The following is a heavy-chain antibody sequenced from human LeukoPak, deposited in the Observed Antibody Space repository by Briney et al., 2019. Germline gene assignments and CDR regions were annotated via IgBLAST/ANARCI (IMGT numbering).Heavy chain of an antibody. Sequence: TGGSLRLSCAASGFTFSSYSMNWVRQAPGKGLEWVSSISSSSSYIYYADSVKGRFTISRDNAKNSLYLQMNSLRAEDTAVYYCARDRGFGELFYYYGMDVRGQGTTVTVSS. CDR2: ISSSSSYI. D-gene: IGHD3-10*01. J-gene: IGHJ6*02. V-gene: IGHV3-21*01. CDR3: ARDRGFGELFYYYGMDV. CDR1: GFTFSSYS.